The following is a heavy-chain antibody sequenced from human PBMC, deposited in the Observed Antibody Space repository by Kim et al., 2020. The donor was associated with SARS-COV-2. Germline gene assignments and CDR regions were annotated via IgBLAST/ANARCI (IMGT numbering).Heavy chain of an antibody. CDR2: ST. V-gene: IGHV4-59*01. J-gene: IGHJ4*02. D-gene: IGHD3-10*01. Sequence: STTSNPSLKSRITISVDTSKNQFSLKLSSVTAADTAVYYCARVVSGPVDYWGQGTLVTVSS. CDR3: ARVVSGPVDY.